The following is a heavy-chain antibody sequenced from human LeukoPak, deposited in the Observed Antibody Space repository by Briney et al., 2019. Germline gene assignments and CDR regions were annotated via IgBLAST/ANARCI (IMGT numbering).Heavy chain of an antibody. CDR1: GYTFTGYY. Sequence: ASVKVSCKASGYTFTGYYIHWVRQAPGQGLEWMGWINPNSAGTHYAQKFQGRVTMTRDTSISTAYMELSRLRSDDTAVYYCARGREYCSGGSCYSLIGRYYYYMDVWGKGTTVTVSS. J-gene: IGHJ6*03. V-gene: IGHV1-2*02. CDR2: INPNSAGT. D-gene: IGHD2-15*01. CDR3: ARGREYCSGGSCYSLIGRYYYYMDV.